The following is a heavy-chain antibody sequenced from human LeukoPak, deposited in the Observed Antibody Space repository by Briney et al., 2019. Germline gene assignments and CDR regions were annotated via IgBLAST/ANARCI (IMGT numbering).Heavy chain of an antibody. J-gene: IGHJ4*02. V-gene: IGHV3-9*01. CDR2: ISWNSGSI. D-gene: IGHD6-6*01. CDR1: GFTFDDYA. CDR3: AKDGKYSSSSR. Sequence: GRSLRLSCAASGFTFDDYAMHWVRQAPGKGLEWVSGISWNSGSIGYADSVKGRFTISRDNAKNSLYLQMNSLRAEDTALYYCAKDGKYSSSSRWGQGTLVTVSP.